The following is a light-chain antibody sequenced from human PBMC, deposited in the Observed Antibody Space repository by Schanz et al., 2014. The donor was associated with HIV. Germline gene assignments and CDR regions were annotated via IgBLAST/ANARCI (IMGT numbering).Light chain of an antibody. Sequence: QSALTQPASVSRSPGQSITISCTGTSSDVGNYNYVSWYQQHPGKAPKLLIYEVSNRPSGVSNRFSGSKSGNTASLTISGLQAEDEADYYCTSYATTDTWVFGGGTKLTVL. CDR3: TSYATTDTWV. V-gene: IGLV2-14*01. J-gene: IGLJ3*02. CDR1: SSDVGNYNY. CDR2: EVS.